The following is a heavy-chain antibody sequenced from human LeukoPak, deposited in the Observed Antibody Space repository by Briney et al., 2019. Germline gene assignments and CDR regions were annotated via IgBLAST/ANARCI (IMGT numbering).Heavy chain of an antibody. CDR3: ARDAGNCSGGSCYSSGVDY. D-gene: IGHD2-15*01. CDR1: GGSVSSADYY. J-gene: IGHJ4*02. CDR2: IYYSGST. V-gene: IGHV4-30-4*01. Sequence: PSETLSLTCTVSGGSVSSADYYWSWIRQAPGKGLEWIGYIYYSGSTYYNPSLKSRVTISVDMSKNQFSLKLSSVTAADTAVYYCARDAGNCSGGSCYSSGVDYWGQGTLVTVSS.